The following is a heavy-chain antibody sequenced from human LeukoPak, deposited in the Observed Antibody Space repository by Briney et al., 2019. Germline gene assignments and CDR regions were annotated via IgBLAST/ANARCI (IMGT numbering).Heavy chain of an antibody. D-gene: IGHD4-23*01. J-gene: IGHJ4*02. Sequence: PGGSLRLSCAASGFTSSSYAMHWVRQAPGKGLEWVAVISYDGSNKYYADSVKGRFTISRDNSKNTLYLQMNSLRAEDTAVYYCASLGGNSGLFDYWGQGTLVTVSS. CDR3: ASLGGNSGLFDY. CDR2: ISYDGSNK. V-gene: IGHV3-30*01. CDR1: GFTSSSYA.